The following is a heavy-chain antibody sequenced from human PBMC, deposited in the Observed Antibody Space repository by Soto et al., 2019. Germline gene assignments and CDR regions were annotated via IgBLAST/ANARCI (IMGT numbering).Heavy chain of an antibody. CDR3: ERVGPWVPYYYDSSPYTFEKWFDP. Sequence: ASETLSLTCAVSGYSISSGYYWGWLRQPPGKGLEWIGSIYHGVSTYYNPSLNSRVTLSIDMTNNHVSLILNSVTAADTAVYYCERVGPWVPYYYDSSPYTFEKWFDPWGQGTLVTVSS. D-gene: IGHD3-22*01. CDR1: GYSISSGYY. CDR2: IYHGVST. J-gene: IGHJ5*02. V-gene: IGHV4-38-2*01.